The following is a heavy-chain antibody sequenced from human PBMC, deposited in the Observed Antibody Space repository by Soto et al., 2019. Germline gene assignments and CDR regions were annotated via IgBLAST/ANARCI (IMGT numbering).Heavy chain of an antibody. J-gene: IGHJ4*02. V-gene: IGHV3-23*01. CDR2: TGGSGVAT. Sequence: EVQLLESGGALVQPGGSLRLSCAASGFTFSGYAMTWVRQAPGKGLEWVSSTGGSGVATYYADSVTGRFTISRDNSKNTLYLQMDSLRAEDTAVYYCAKDSPFSGTGRLAFDYWGQVTLVTVSS. D-gene: IGHD3-10*01. CDR3: AKDSPFSGTGRLAFDY. CDR1: GFTFSGYA.